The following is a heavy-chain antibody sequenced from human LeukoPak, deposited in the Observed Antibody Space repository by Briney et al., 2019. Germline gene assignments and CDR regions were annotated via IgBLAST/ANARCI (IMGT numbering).Heavy chain of an antibody. CDR3: ARVAGGWYGEGNWFDP. Sequence: ASVKVSCKASGYTFTSYAMNWVRQAPGQGLEWMGWINANTGNPTYAQGFTGRFVFSLDTSVSTAYLQISSLKAEDTAVYYCARVAGGWYGEGNWFDPWGQGTLVTVSS. CDR2: INANTGNP. V-gene: IGHV7-4-1*02. J-gene: IGHJ5*02. D-gene: IGHD6-19*01. CDR1: GYTFTSYA.